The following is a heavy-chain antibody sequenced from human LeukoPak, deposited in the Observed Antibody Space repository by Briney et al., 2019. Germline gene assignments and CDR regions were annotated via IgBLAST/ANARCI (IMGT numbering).Heavy chain of an antibody. CDR3: AKGAQPYSTSYNDAFDI. Sequence: GGSLRLSCAASGFTGSNNYVSWVRQAPGMGLEWVSAIHSSGATCYADSVKGRFTISRANSKNTLYLQMNSLRAEDTAVYYCAKGAQPYSTSYNDAFDIWGQGTMVTVSS. D-gene: IGHD1-26*01. CDR1: GFTGSNNY. CDR2: IHSSGAT. V-gene: IGHV3-53*01. J-gene: IGHJ3*02.